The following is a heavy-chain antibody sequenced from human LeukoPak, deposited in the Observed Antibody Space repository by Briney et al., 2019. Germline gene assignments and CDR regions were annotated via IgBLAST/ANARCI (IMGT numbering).Heavy chain of an antibody. Sequence: ASVKVSCKASGGTFSSYGISWVRQAPGQGLEWMGWISAYNGNTNYAQKLQGRVTMTTDTSTSTAYMELRSLRSDDTAVYYCARDILLWFGELRGDYYYGMDVWGQGTTVTVSS. J-gene: IGHJ6*02. D-gene: IGHD3-10*01. V-gene: IGHV1-18*01. CDR1: GGTFSSYG. CDR3: ARDILLWFGELRGDYYYGMDV. CDR2: ISAYNGNT.